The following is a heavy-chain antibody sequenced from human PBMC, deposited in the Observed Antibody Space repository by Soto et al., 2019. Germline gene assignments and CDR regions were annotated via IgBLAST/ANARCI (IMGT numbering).Heavy chain of an antibody. CDR1: GGTFSSYA. CDR2: IIPIFGTA. V-gene: IGHV1-69*12. Sequence: QVQLVQSGAEVKKPGSSVKVSCKASGGTFSSYAISWVRQAPGQGLEWMGGIIPIFGTANYAQKFQGRVTINAEESTSTAYMELSSLRSEDTAVYYCARDTVSYDAHLPRTGGINWYFDLWGRGTLVTVSS. J-gene: IGHJ2*01. D-gene: IGHD3-22*01. CDR3: ARDTVSYDAHLPRTGGINWYFDL.